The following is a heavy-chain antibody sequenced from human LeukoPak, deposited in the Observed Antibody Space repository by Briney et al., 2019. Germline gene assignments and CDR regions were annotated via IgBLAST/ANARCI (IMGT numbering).Heavy chain of an antibody. D-gene: IGHD6-13*01. CDR1: GFTFSSYC. Sequence: GGSLRLSCAASGFTFSSYCMNWVRQAPGKGLEWGSYISSSSSTMFYADSVKGRFTISRDNANNSLYLHMNSLRDEDTAVYYCARDPLERQQLAHPPDYWGQGTLVTVSS. CDR2: ISSSSSTM. V-gene: IGHV3-48*02. J-gene: IGHJ4*02. CDR3: ARDPLERQQLAHPPDY.